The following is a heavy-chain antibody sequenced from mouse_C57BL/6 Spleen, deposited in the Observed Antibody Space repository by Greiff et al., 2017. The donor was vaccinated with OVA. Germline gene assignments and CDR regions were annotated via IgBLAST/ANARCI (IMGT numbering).Heavy chain of an antibody. V-gene: IGHV5-17*01. CDR3: AELAWFAY. Sequence: EVQLVESGGGLVKPGGSLKLSCAASGFTFSDYGMHWVRQAPEKGLEWVAYISSGSSNIYYADTVKGRFTISRDNAKNTLFLQMTSLRSEDTAMYYCAELAWFAYWGQGTLVTVSA. D-gene: IGHD4-1*01. J-gene: IGHJ3*01. CDR1: GFTFSDYG. CDR2: ISSGSSNI.